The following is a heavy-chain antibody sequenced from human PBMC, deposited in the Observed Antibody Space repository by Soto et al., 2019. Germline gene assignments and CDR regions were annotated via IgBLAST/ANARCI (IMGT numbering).Heavy chain of an antibody. CDR2: ISAHNGNT. D-gene: IGHD3-10*01. J-gene: IGHJ4*02. Sequence: QVHLVQSGAEVKKPGASVKVSCKGSGYGFTTYGITWVRQAPGQGLEWMAWISAHNGNTNYAQKLQGRVTVTRDTSTSTAYMELRSLRSDDTAVYYCARGRYGEYWGKGAMVTVSS. CDR3: ARGRYGEY. CDR1: GYGFTTYG. V-gene: IGHV1-18*01.